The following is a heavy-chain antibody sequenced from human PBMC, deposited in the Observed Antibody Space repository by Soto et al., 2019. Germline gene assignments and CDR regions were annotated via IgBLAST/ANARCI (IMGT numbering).Heavy chain of an antibody. D-gene: IGHD5-18*01. Sequence: EVQLLESGGDLVQPGGSLRLSCAASGFTFSSYAMSWVRQAPGKGLEWVSALSGSGGSTYYTDSVKGRFTISRDNSKNTLYLQMNSLRAEDTAVYYCVKHPQYSYGYDYWGRGTLVTVSS. CDR3: VKHPQYSYGYDY. CDR1: GFTFSSYA. CDR2: LSGSGGST. J-gene: IGHJ4*02. V-gene: IGHV3-23*01.